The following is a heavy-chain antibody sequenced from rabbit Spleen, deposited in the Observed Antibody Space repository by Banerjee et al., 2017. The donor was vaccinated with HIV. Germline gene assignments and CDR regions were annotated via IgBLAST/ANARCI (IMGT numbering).Heavy chain of an antibody. V-gene: IGHV1S45*01. J-gene: IGHJ4*01. D-gene: IGHD1-1*01. Sequence: QEQLVESGGGLVKPGASLTLTCKASGFSFNSGYDMCWVRQAPGKGPEWIARINGGSSGITYYANWAKGRFTISKTSSTTVTLQMTSLTAADTATYFCARDLVAVIGWNFNLWGQGTLVTVS. CDR2: INGGSSGIT. CDR1: GFSFNSGYD. CDR3: ARDLVAVIGWNFNL.